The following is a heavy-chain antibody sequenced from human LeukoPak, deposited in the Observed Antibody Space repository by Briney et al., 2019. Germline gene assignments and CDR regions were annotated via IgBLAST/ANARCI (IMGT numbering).Heavy chain of an antibody. J-gene: IGHJ4*02. CDR2: IYYSGST. D-gene: IGHD1-26*01. Sequence: SETLSLTCTVSGDSTSSDRYYGGWVRQPPGKGLEWIGNIYYSGSTYYNPSLKSRVTMSVDTSKNQFLLKLNSVTAADTAVYYCARGRPYSGGYHLDYWGQGTLVTVSA. CDR3: ARGRPYSGGYHLDY. V-gene: IGHV4-39*02. CDR1: GDSTSSDRYY.